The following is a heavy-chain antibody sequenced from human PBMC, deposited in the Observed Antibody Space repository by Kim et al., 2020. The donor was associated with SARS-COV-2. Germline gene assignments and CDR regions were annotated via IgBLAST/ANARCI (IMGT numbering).Heavy chain of an antibody. V-gene: IGHV3-21*01. Sequence: GGSLRLSCAASGFTFSSYSMNWVRQAPGKGLEWVSSISSSSSYIYYADSVKGRFTISRDNAKNSLYLQMNSLRAEDTAVYYCARGVTGLELLPARGGMDVWGQGTTVTVSS. CDR3: ARGVTGLELLPARGGMDV. J-gene: IGHJ6*02. D-gene: IGHD1-7*01. CDR2: ISSSSSYI. CDR1: GFTFSSYS.